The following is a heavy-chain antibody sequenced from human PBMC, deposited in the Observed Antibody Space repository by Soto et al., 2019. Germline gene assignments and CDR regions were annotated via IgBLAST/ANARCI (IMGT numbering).Heavy chain of an antibody. CDR2: ISSSSSYI. V-gene: IGHV3-21*01. D-gene: IGHD3-22*01. Sequence: GESLKISCAASGFTFSSYSMNWVRQAPGKGLEWVSSISSSSSYIYYADSVKGRFTISRDNAKNSLYLQMNSLRAEDTAVYYCARAHSPGYYYDSSGYYHDAFDIWGQGTMVTVSS. CDR3: ARAHSPGYYYDSSGYYHDAFDI. CDR1: GFTFSSYS. J-gene: IGHJ3*02.